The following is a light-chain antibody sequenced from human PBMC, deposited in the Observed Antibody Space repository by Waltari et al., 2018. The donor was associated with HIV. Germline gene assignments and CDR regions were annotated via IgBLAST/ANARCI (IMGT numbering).Light chain of an antibody. Sequence: SDVLTQSPSASVAPGQTGKMSCWGHNIEKKSVQRYQQKQGQAPVLVIYDYTDRPAGIPERFSGSSSGNTATLTVSMVEAGDEADYYCQLWDTSSDHPAFFGGGTKLTV. J-gene: IGLJ2*01. CDR2: DYT. V-gene: IGLV3-21*02. CDR1: NIEKKS. CDR3: QLWDTSSDHPAF.